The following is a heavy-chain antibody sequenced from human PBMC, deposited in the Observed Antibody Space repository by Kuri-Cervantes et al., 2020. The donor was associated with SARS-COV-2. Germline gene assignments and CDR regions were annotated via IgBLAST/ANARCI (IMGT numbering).Heavy chain of an antibody. V-gene: IGHV3-21*06. J-gene: IGHJ4*02. CDR1: GFTFTDYA. Sequence: GESLKISCAASGFTFTDYAMSWVRQAPGRGPEWVSCISDTGGTTTYADSVKGRFTISRDNAKNSLYLQMNSLRVEDTAVYYCASDCSTTSCYPYWGQGTLVTVSS. D-gene: IGHD2-2*01. CDR2: ISDTGGTT. CDR3: ASDCSTTSCYPY.